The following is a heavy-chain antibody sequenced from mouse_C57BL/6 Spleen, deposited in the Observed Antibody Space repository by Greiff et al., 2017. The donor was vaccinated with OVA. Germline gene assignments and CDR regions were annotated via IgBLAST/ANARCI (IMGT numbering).Heavy chain of an antibody. D-gene: IGHD4-1*01. CDR1: GYSITSGYY. V-gene: IGHV3-6*01. CDR3: ASANWHYFDC. J-gene: IGHJ2*01. Sequence: EVQLVESGPGLVKPSQSLSLTCSVTGYSITSGYYWNWIRQFPGNKLEWMGYISYDGSNNYNPSLKNRTSITRDTSKNQSFLKLNSVTTEDTATYYGASANWHYFDCWGQGTTRTVSS. CDR2: ISYDGSN.